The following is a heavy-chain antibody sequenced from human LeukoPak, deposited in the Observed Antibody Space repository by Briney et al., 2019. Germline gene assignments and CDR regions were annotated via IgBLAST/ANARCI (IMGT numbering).Heavy chain of an antibody. CDR2: IYYSGST. CDR1: GGSISSYY. CDR3: ARQTRKKEYCTNGVCYSPPFDY. J-gene: IGHJ4*02. V-gene: IGHV4-59*08. Sequence: PSETLSLTCTVSGGSISSYYWSWIRQPPGKGLEWIGYIYYSGSTNYNPSLKSRVTISVDTSKNQFSLKLSSVTAADTAMYYCARQTRKKEYCTNGVCYSPPFDYWGQGTLVTVSS. D-gene: IGHD2-8*01.